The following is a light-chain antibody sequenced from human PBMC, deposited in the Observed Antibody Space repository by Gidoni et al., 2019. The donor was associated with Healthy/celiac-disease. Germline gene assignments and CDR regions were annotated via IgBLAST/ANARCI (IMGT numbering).Light chain of an antibody. CDR1: SSNIGAGYD. Sequence: QSVLTQPPSVSGAPGQRVTIPCTGSSSNIGAGYDVHWYQQLPGTAPKLLINGNSNRPSGVPDRFSGSKSGTSASLAITGLQAEDEADYYCQSYDSSLSGSRVVFGGGTKLTVL. CDR2: GNS. V-gene: IGLV1-40*01. J-gene: IGLJ2*01. CDR3: QSYDSSLSGSRVV.